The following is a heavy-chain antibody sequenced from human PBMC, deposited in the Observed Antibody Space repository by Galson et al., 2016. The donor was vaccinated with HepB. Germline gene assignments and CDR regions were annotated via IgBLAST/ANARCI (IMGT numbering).Heavy chain of an antibody. J-gene: IGHJ5*02. CDR2: ISYVGSNT. CDR3: ARDHSNGRLGP. D-gene: IGHD6-19*01. V-gene: IGHV3-30-3*01. Sequence: SLRLSCSASGFTFSSYSMHWLRQAPGKGLEWVTAISYVGSNTDYADTVRGRFTITRDNAANTLCVQMNSLRPEDTAVYYCARDHSNGRLGPWGQGTLVTVSS. CDR1: GFTFSSYS.